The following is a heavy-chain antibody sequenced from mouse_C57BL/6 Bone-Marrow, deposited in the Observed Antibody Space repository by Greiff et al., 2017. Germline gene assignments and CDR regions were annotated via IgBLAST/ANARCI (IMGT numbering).Heavy chain of an antibody. D-gene: IGHD1-1*01. Sequence: LLESGPELVKPGASVKLSCKASGYTFTSYDINWVKQRPGQGLEWIGWIYPRDGSTKYNEKFKGQATLTVDTPSSTAYMGLHSLTSEDSAVYFCARLEFDGSSGDWYVDVWGTGTTVTVSS. CDR1: GYTFTSYD. CDR3: ARLEFDGSSGDWYVDV. CDR2: IYPRDGST. V-gene: IGHV1-85*01. J-gene: IGHJ1*03.